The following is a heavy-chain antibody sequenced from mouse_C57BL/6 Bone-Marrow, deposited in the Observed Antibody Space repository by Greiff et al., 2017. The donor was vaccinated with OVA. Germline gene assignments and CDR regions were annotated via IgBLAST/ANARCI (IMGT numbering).Heavy chain of an antibody. D-gene: IGHD2-3*01. CDR1: GYSITSGYY. Sequence: EVKLQESGPGLVKPSQSLSLTCSVTGYSITSGYYWNWIRQSPGNKLEWMGYISYDGSNNYNPSLKNRISITRDTSKNQFFLKLNSVTTEDNATYYCARDYDGYYDWYFDVWGTGTTVTVSS. J-gene: IGHJ1*03. CDR3: ARDYDGYYDWYFDV. CDR2: ISYDGSN. V-gene: IGHV3-6*01.